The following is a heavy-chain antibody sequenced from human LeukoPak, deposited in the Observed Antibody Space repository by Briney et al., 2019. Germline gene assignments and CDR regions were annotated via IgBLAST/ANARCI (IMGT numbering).Heavy chain of an antibody. CDR3: ARLEYCGASSCYGDY. CDR2: IYTTGKT. J-gene: IGHJ4*02. D-gene: IGHD2-15*01. V-gene: IGHV4-4*07. Sequence: SETLSLTCSVWGGPISSYYWSWIRQPAGKGLEWIGRIYTTGKTNYNPSLRSRVTMSVDTSKNQFSLKLSSVTAADTAMYYCARLEYCGASSCYGDYWGRGIVVTVSS. CDR1: GGPISSYY.